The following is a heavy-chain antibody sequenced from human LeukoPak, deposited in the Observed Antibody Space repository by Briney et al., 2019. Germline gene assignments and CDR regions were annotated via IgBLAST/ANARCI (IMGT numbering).Heavy chain of an antibody. V-gene: IGHV4-59*08. CDR2: FHHSGNT. CDR3: ARRAAALDH. Sequence: SETLSLTCTVSGASISRYYWSWIRQPPGKGLEWIGYFHHSGNTNYNPSLSSRITMSVDTSKNQFSLKLNSVTAADTATYYCARRAAALDHWGQGTLVTVSS. J-gene: IGHJ4*02. CDR1: GASISRYY. D-gene: IGHD6-13*01.